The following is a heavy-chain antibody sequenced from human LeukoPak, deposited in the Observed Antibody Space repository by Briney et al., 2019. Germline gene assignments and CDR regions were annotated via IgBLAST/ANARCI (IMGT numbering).Heavy chain of an antibody. D-gene: IGHD4-17*01. CDR2: INTNTGNP. CDR1: GYTFTSYA. J-gene: IGHJ4*02. V-gene: IGHV7-4-1*02. Sequence: GASVKVSCKASGYTFTSYAVNWVRQAPGQGLEWMGWINTNTGNPTYAQGFTGRFVFSLDTSVSTAYLQISSLKAEDTAVYYCARDLVGDYGDYGYFDYWGQGTLVTVSS. CDR3: ARDLVGDYGDYGYFDY.